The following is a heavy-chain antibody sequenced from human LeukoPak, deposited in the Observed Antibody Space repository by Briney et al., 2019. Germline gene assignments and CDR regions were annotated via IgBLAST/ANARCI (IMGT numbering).Heavy chain of an antibody. CDR1: GGTFINSA. Sequence: ASVTVSFTASGGTFINSAISWVRQAPGQGREWMGWISAYNGNTNYAQKLQGRVTITTDTSTSTAYMELRSLRSDDTAVFYCARDRMGGDYVDYWGQGTLVTVSS. J-gene: IGHJ4*02. D-gene: IGHD4-17*01. CDR3: ARDRMGGDYVDY. CDR2: ISAYNGNT. V-gene: IGHV1-18*01.